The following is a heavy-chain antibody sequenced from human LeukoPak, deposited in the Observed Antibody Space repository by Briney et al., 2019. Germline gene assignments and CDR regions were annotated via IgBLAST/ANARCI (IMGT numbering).Heavy chain of an antibody. CDR1: GFTFSSYA. D-gene: IGHD2-2*01. CDR2: ISGSGGST. J-gene: IGHJ4*02. CDR3: AKGAPCCSSTSCYVVVRDEGDYFDY. Sequence: GGSLRLSCAASGFTFSSYAMSWVRQAPGKGLEWVSAISGSGGSTYYADSVKGRFTISRDNSKNTLYLQMNSLRAEDTAVYYCAKGAPCCSSTSCYVVVRDEGDYFDYWGQGTLVTVSS. V-gene: IGHV3-23*01.